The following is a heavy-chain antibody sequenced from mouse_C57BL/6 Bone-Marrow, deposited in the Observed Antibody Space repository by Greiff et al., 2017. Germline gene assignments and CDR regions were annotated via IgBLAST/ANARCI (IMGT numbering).Heavy chain of an antibody. CDR1: GYTFTSYW. CDR2: INPGSGST. CDR3: ARVSCGSSYEFAY. V-gene: IGHV1-55*01. D-gene: IGHD1-1*01. Sequence: QVQLMQPGADFVKPGASLKMSCKASGYTFTSYWLSWVQQSPGKGLEWVGDINPGSGSTNYHEKLKSQVTLTVDTSHSTVSMQLSSLTAEDSAVYDSARVSCGSSYEFAYWGQGTLVTVSA. J-gene: IGHJ3*01.